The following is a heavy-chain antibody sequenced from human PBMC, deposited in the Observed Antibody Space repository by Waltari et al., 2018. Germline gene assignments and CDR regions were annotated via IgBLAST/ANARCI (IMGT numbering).Heavy chain of an antibody. Sequence: EVHLVESGGGLVQPGGSLRLSCAASGFTFRTYWMTWVRQAPGKGLEWVARMKRDGSDKHYVDSGKGRFTISRDDAKNSLYLQMNSLRTEDTGVYYCVRDDRSTWLFDYWGQGTLVTVSS. D-gene: IGHD5-12*01. V-gene: IGHV3-7*01. CDR1: GFTFRTYW. J-gene: IGHJ4*02. CDR2: MKRDGSDK. CDR3: VRDDRSTWLFDY.